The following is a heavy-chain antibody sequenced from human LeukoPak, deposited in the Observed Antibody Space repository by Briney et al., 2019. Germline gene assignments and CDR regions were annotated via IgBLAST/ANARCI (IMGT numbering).Heavy chain of an antibody. Sequence: SETLSLTCTVSGGSISSDGYYWSWIRQHPGKGLGWIGYIYYSGTTYYNPSLESRVTMSVDTSKNQFSLKLSSVTAADTAVYYCARGSYFDYWGQGTLVTVSS. CDR1: GGSISSDGYY. J-gene: IGHJ4*02. CDR3: ARGSYFDY. CDR2: IYYSGTT. V-gene: IGHV4-31*03.